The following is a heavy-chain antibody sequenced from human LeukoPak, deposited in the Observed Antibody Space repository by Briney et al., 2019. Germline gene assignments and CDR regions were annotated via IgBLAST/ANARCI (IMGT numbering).Heavy chain of an antibody. J-gene: IGHJ4*02. Sequence: PGRSLRLSCAASGSTFSSYGMHWVRQAPGKGLEWVAVIWYDENYKYYADSVKGRFTISRDNSKNTLYLQMNSLRGEDTAVYYCARDLAARHFDYWGQGTLVTVSS. V-gene: IGHV3-33*01. CDR3: ARDLAARHFDY. CDR1: GSTFSSYG. CDR2: IWYDENYK. D-gene: IGHD6-6*01.